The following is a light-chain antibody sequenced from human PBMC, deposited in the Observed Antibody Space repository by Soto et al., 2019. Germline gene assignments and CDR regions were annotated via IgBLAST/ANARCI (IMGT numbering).Light chain of an antibody. CDR3: QQSGRP. J-gene: IGKJ1*01. V-gene: IGKV3-20*01. CDR1: QSLTSDY. Sequence: EIVLTQSPGTLSLSPGERATLSCRASQSLTSDYLAWYQQKPGQTPRLLIHGASSRATGIPDRFSGSWSGTDFTLTISRLEPEDSAVYYCQQSGRPFGQGTKVEIK. CDR2: GAS.